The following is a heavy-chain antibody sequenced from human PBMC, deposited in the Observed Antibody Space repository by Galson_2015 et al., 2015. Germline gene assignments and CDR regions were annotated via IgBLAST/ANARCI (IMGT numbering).Heavy chain of an antibody. CDR2: INAGNGNT. V-gene: IGHV1-3*01. Sequence: SVKVSCKASGYTFTSYAMHWVRQAPGQRLEWMGWINAGNGNTKYSQKFQGRVTITRDTSASTAYMELSSLRSEDTAVYYCARAPYCSGGSCYPADYWGQGTLVTVSS. J-gene: IGHJ4*02. CDR1: GYTFTSYA. CDR3: ARAPYCSGGSCYPADY. D-gene: IGHD2-15*01.